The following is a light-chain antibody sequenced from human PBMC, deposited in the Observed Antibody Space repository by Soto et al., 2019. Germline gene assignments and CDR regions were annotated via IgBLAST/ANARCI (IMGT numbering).Light chain of an antibody. V-gene: IGLV2-8*01. CDR3: STYAGNNVV. CDR1: SSDVGGYNY. Sequence: QSALTQPPSASGSPGQSVTISCTGTSSDVGGYNYVSWYQQHPGKAPKLMIYEVSKRPSGVPDRFSGSKSGNTASLTVSGLRAEDEADYYCSTYAGNNVVFGGGTKLTVL. J-gene: IGLJ2*01. CDR2: EVS.